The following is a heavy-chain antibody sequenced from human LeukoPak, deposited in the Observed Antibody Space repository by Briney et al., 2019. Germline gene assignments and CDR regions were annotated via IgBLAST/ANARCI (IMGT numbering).Heavy chain of an antibody. D-gene: IGHD2-2*01. CDR2: INPSGGST. CDR1: GYTFTSYY. V-gene: IGHV1-46*01. CDR3: ARGGGYCSSTSCEGVLLY. Sequence: ASVKVSCKASGYTFTSYYMHWVRQAPGQGLEWMGIINPSGGSTSYAQKFQGRVTMTRDTPTSTVYMELSSLRSEDTAVYYCARGGGYCSSTSCEGVLLYWGQGTLVTVSS. J-gene: IGHJ4*02.